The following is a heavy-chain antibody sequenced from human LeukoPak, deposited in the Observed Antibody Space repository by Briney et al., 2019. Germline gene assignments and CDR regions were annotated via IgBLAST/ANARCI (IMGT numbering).Heavy chain of an antibody. CDR3: ARVSRRIVDY. V-gene: IGHV4-31*03. CDR2: IYYSGST. J-gene: IGHJ4*02. D-gene: IGHD2-15*01. Sequence: SETLSLTCTVSGGSISSGGYYWSWIRQHPGKGLEWIGYIYYSGSTYYNPSLKSRVTISVDTSKNQFSLKLSSVTAADTAVYYCARVSRRIVDYWGQGTLVTVSS. CDR1: GGSISSGGYY.